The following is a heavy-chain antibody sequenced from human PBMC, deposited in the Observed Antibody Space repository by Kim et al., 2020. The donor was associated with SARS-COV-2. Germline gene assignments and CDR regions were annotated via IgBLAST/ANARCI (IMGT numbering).Heavy chain of an antibody. Sequence: GGSLRLSCAASGFTFSSYDMHWVRQAPGKGLEWVADISYDGSNKYYADSVKGRFTISRDNSKNTLYLQMNSLRAEDTAVYYCAKDHVPHTRDDDYVCGSYRSDYWGQGTLVTVSS. J-gene: IGHJ4*02. D-gene: IGHD3-16*02. CDR1: GFTFSSYD. V-gene: IGHV3-30*18. CDR2: ISYDGSNK. CDR3: AKDHVPHTRDDDYVCGSYRSDY.